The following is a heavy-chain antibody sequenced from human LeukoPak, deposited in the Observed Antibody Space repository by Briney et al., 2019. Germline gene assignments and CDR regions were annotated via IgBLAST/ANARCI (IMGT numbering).Heavy chain of an antibody. CDR1: EFTFSDHY. V-gene: IGHV3-11*05. Sequence: PGGSLRLSCAASEFTFSDHYMSWIRQAPGKGLEWVSYISSSGSYTNYADSVKGLFTISRDNAENSLYLQMNSLRSDDTAVYYCARAISGGSPITASDYWGQGTLVTVSS. CDR2: ISSSGSYT. J-gene: IGHJ4*02. D-gene: IGHD2-15*01. CDR3: ARAISGGSPITASDY.